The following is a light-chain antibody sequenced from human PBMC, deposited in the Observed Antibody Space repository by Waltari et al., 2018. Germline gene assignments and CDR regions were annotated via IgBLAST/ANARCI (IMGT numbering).Light chain of an antibody. J-gene: IGLJ2*01. CDR1: SLRTYY. CDR2: GKN. Sequence: SSELTQDPAVSVALGQTVRITCQGDSLRTYYVSWFHQKPGQAPALVIYGKNNRPSGIPDRFSASSSGSTASLTIIGAQAEDDADYYCHSRDSSGDVVIGGGTKLTVV. V-gene: IGLV3-19*01. CDR3: HSRDSSGDVV.